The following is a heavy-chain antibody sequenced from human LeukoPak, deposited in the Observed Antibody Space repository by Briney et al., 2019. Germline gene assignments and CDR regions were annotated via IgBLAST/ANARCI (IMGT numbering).Heavy chain of an antibody. CDR1: GFTFSSYE. CDR3: ARGGVTYYYGSGSHDAFDI. Sequence: GGSLRLSCAASGFTFSSYEMNWVRQAPGKVLEWVSYISSSGSTIYYADSVKGRFTISRDNAKNSLYLQMNSLRAEDTAVYYCARGGVTYYYGSGSHDAFDIWGQGTMVTVSS. D-gene: IGHD3-10*01. CDR2: ISSSGSTI. J-gene: IGHJ3*02. V-gene: IGHV3-48*03.